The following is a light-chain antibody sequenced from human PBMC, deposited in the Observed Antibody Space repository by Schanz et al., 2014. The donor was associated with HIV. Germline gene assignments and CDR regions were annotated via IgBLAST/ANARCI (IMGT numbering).Light chain of an antibody. CDR2: AAS. J-gene: IGKJ4*01. CDR1: QNIDSW. V-gene: IGKV1-5*01. Sequence: DVQMTQSPSSLSASVGDRVTLTCRASQNIDSWLAWYQQKPGKAPKLLIYAASSLQSGVPSRFSGSGSGTEFTLTISSLQPEDVATYYCQKYNSAPLTFGGGTKVEIK. CDR3: QKYNSAPLT.